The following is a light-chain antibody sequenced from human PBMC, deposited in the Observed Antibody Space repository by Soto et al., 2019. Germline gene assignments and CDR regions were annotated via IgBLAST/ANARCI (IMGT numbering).Light chain of an antibody. Sequence: QTVVTQEPSFSVSPGGTVTLTCGLSSGSVSTSYYPSWYQQTPGQAPRTLIYSTNTRSSGVPDRFSGSILGNKAALTITGDQADDESDYYCVLYMGSGIPVFGGGTQLTVL. CDR1: SGSVSTSYY. V-gene: IGLV8-61*01. J-gene: IGLJ2*01. CDR2: STN. CDR3: VLYMGSGIPV.